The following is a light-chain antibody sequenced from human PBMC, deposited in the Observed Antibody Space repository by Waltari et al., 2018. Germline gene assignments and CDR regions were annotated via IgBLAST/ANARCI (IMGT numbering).Light chain of an antibody. V-gene: IGLV2-23*02. CDR3: SSYVGSSCV. J-gene: IGLJ3*02. Sequence: QSALTQPASVSGSPGQSITLSCTGTNSDLGSSILVSRYQQHPGKAPTLLTYDVNKPPSGGSIRFSGSKSANTASLTISGRQAEDEADYYCSSYVGSSCVFGGGTKLTVL. CDR1: NSDLGSSIL. CDR2: DVN.